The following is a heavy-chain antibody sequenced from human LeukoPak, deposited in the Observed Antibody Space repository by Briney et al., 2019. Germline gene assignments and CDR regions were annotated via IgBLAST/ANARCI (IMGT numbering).Heavy chain of an antibody. Sequence: GGSLRLSCAASGFTVSSNYMSWVRQAPGKGLEWVAVISYDGSNKYYADSVKGRFTISRDNSKNTLYLQMNSLRAEDTAVYYCAHWGSLRYCSSTSCSVDYWGQGTLVTVSS. V-gene: IGHV3-30-3*01. CDR3: AHWGSLRYCSSTSCSVDY. CDR2: ISYDGSNK. CDR1: GFTVSSNY. D-gene: IGHD2-2*01. J-gene: IGHJ4*02.